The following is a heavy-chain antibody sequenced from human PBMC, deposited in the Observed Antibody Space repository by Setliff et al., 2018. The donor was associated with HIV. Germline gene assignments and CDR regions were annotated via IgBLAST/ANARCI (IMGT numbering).Heavy chain of an antibody. Sequence: ASVKVSCKASGGTFISYAISWVRQAPGQGLEWMGWMNPKSGNTGYARKFPGRVTMTRDTSIDTAYMELTSLTSEDTAVYYCARGRGSSAWFDPWGQGTLVTVSS. CDR1: GGTFISYA. J-gene: IGHJ5*02. V-gene: IGHV1-8*01. CDR3: ARGRGSSAWFDP. CDR2: MNPKSGNT. D-gene: IGHD3-10*01.